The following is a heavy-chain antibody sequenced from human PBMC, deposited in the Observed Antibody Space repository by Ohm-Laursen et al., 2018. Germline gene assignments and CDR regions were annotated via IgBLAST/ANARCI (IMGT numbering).Heavy chain of an antibody. CDR1: GYSLSSGYF. D-gene: IGHD1-1*01. CDR3: ARINPGSTGKIDY. CDR2: IYHSGRT. J-gene: IGHJ4*01. V-gene: IGHV4-38-2*01. Sequence: TLSLTCAVSGYSLSSGYFWIWIRQPPGKGLEWIASIYHSGRTHYNPTLKSRVTISMDTAKNQFSLQVTSVTAADTAFYYCARINPGSTGKIDYWGQGTLVTVSS.